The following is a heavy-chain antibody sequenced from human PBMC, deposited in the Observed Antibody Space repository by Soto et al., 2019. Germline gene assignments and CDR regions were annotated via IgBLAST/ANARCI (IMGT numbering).Heavy chain of an antibody. J-gene: IGHJ5*02. Sequence: GPGPFGASETLSLTCTVSGGSISSYYWSWIRQPAGKGLEWIGRIYTSGSTNYNPSLKSRVTISVDTSKNQFSLKLSSVTAADTAVYYCARESGITGTRGHNWFDPWGQGTLVTVSS. D-gene: IGHD1-20*01. CDR3: ARESGITGTRGHNWFDP. V-gene: IGHV4-4*07. CDR2: IYTSGST. CDR1: GGSISSYY.